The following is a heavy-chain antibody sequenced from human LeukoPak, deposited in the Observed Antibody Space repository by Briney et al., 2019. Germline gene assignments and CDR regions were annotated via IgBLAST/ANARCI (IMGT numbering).Heavy chain of an antibody. D-gene: IGHD3-3*01. V-gene: IGHV4-61*02. CDR3: ARLIWSGASAGMDV. Sequence: SETLSLTCTVSGGSISSGSYYWSWIRQPAGTGPEWIGRIYTSGSTNYNPSLKSRVTISVDTSKNQFSLKLSSVTAADTAVYYCARLIWSGASAGMDVWGQGTTVTVSS. CDR2: IYTSGST. J-gene: IGHJ6*02. CDR1: GGSISSGSYY.